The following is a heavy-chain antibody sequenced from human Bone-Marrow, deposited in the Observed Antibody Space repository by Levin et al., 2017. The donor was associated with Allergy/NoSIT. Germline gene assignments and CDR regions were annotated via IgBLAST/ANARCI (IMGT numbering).Heavy chain of an antibody. CDR1: GFTFSSYG. CDR3: AKDRDIVATITGVDY. J-gene: IGHJ4*02. V-gene: IGHV3-30*18. D-gene: IGHD5-12*01. Sequence: GGSLRLSCAASGFTFSSYGMHWVRQAPGKGLEWVAVISYDGSNKYYADSVKGRFTISRDNSKNTLYLQMNSLRAEDTAVYYCAKDRDIVATITGVDYWGQGTLVTVSS. CDR2: ISYDGSNK.